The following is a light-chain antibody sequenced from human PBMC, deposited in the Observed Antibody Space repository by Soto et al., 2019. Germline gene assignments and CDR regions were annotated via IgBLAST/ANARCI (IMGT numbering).Light chain of an antibody. CDR2: GAS. CDR1: QSVSSNY. V-gene: IGKV3D-20*02. Sequence: IVLTSYRGTLSSSPAERSTLSCRASQSVSSNYLAWYQQKVGQAPRLLIYGASSRATGIPDRFSGSGSGTDFTLTISSLEPEDSAVYYCQQRHMWPITFGQGTLLEI. J-gene: IGKJ5*01. CDR3: QQRHMWPIT.